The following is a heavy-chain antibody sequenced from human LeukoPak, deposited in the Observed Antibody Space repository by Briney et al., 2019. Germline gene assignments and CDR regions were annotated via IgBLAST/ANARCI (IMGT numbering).Heavy chain of an antibody. CDR1: GGTFSSYA. Sequence: SVKVSCKASGGTFSSYAISWVRQAPGQGLEWMGRIIPILGIANYAQKFQGRVTITADKSTSTAYMELSSLRSEDTAVYYCARTPRGGRRGYYYYGMDVWGQGTTVTVSS. D-gene: IGHD3-10*01. CDR2: IIPILGIA. CDR3: ARTPRGGRRGYYYYGMDV. V-gene: IGHV1-69*04. J-gene: IGHJ6*02.